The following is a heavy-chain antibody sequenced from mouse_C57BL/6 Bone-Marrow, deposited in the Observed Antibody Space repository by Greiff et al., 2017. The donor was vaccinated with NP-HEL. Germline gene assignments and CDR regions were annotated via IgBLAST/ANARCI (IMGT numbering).Heavy chain of an antibody. CDR3: ARLGMSYYAMDY. Sequence: EVKLVESGGDLVKPGGSLKLSCAASGFTFSSYGMSWVRQTPDKRLEWVATISSGGSYTYYPDIVKGRFTISRDNAKNTLYLQMSSLKSEDTAMYYCARLGMSYYAMDYWGQGTSVTVSS. J-gene: IGHJ4*01. CDR2: ISSGGSYT. CDR1: GFTFSSYG. V-gene: IGHV5-6*02.